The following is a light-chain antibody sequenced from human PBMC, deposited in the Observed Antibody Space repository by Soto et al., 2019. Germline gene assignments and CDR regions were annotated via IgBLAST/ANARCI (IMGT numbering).Light chain of an antibody. CDR1: HDIRND. Sequence: DNQMTQSPSSLSASVGDRVTISCQASHDIRNDLNWYQQKPGKAPKLLIHEASSLETGVPSRFSGGGSGTDFTLTISALQPEDFATYYCQQSYSHPRTFGQGTKVDIK. CDR3: QQSYSHPRT. J-gene: IGKJ1*01. CDR2: EAS. V-gene: IGKV1-33*01.